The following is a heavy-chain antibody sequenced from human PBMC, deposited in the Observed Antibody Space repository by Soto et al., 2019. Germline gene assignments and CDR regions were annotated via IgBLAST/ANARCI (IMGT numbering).Heavy chain of an antibody. CDR3: ATYQYYDFWSGPSEDYFDY. Sequence: SVKVSCKASGGTFSSYAISWVRQAPGQGLEWMGGIIPIFGTANYAQKFQGRVTITADESTSTAYMELSSLRAEDAAVYYCATYQYYDFWSGPSEDYFDYWGQGTLVTVSS. CDR2: IIPIFGTA. J-gene: IGHJ4*02. V-gene: IGHV1-69*13. D-gene: IGHD3-3*01. CDR1: GGTFSSYA.